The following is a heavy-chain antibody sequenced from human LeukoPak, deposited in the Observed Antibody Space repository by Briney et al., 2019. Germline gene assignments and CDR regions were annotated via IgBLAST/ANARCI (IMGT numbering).Heavy chain of an antibody. J-gene: IGHJ3*02. V-gene: IGHV1-2*02. D-gene: IGHD2-2*01. Sequence: APVKVSCKASGYTFTGYYMHWVRQAPGQGLEWMGWINPNSGGTNYAQKFQGRVTMTRDTSISTAYMELSRLRSDDTAVYYCARVTSPRQEDAFDIWGQGTMVTVSS. CDR3: ARVTSPRQEDAFDI. CDR1: GYTFTGYY. CDR2: INPNSGGT.